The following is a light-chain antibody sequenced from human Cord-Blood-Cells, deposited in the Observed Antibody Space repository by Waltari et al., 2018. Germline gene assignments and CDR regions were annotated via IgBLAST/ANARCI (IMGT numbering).Light chain of an antibody. Sequence: EIVLTQSPATLSLSPGERATLSCRASQSVSSYIAWYQQKPGQAPRLLIYDASHRDTGIPARFSGSAYGTDFTLTISSLEPEDFAVYYCQQRSNWPGTFGEGTKLEIK. V-gene: IGKV3-11*01. CDR3: QQRSNWPGT. CDR1: QSVSSY. J-gene: IGKJ2*01. CDR2: DAS.